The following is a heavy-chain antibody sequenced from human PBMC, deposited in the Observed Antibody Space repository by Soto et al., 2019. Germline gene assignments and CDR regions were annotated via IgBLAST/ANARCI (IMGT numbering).Heavy chain of an antibody. CDR2: ISYDGSNK. CDR3: AKGAWSVAGPDQGGMDV. J-gene: IGHJ6*02. V-gene: IGHV3-30*18. CDR1: GFTFSSYG. Sequence: QVQLVESGGGVVQPGRSLRLSCAASGFTFSSYGMHWVRQAPGKGLEWVAVISYDGSNKYYADSVKGRFTISRDNSKNTLDPQLNRLRAEDTAVYYCAKGAWSVAGPDQGGMDVWGQGTTVTVSS. D-gene: IGHD6-19*01.